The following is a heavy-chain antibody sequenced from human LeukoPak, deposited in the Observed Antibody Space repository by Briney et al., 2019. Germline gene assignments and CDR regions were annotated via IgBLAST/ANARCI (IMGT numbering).Heavy chain of an antibody. CDR2: ISSSGSPI. CDR1: GFTFSSYE. CDR3: VLRGAVAAADF. V-gene: IGHV3-48*03. J-gene: IGHJ4*02. Sequence: GGSLRLSCAASGFTFSSYEMNWVRQAPGKGLEWVSYISSSGSPIYYADSVEGRFTISRDNAKNSLYLQMNSLRAEDTAVYYCVLRGAVAAADFWGQGALVTVSS. D-gene: IGHD6-19*01.